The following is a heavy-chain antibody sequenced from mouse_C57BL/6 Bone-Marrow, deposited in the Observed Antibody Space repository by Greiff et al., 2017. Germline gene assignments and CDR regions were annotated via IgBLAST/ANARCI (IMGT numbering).Heavy chain of an antibody. J-gene: IGHJ4*01. D-gene: IGHD1-1*01. CDR3: ARIPITTRINYYAMDY. Sequence: EVQLQQSVAELVRPGASVKLSCTASGFNIKNTYMHWVKQRPEQGLEWIGRIDPANGNTKYAPKFQGKATITADTSSNTAYMQLSSLTSADTAIYYCARIPITTRINYYAMDYWGRGTSVTVSS. CDR2: IDPANGNT. CDR1: GFNIKNTY. V-gene: IGHV14-3*01.